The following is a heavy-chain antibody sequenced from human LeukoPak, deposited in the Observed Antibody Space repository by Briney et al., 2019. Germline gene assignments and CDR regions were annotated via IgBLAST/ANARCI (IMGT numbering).Heavy chain of an antibody. CDR2: INPSGGST. CDR1: GYTFTSYY. J-gene: IGHJ4*02. CDR3: ASSPWFGESDDY. D-gene: IGHD3-10*01. V-gene: IGHV1-46*01. Sequence: ASVKVSCKASGYTFTSYYMHWVQQAPGQGLEWMGIINPSGGSTSYAQKFQGRVTMTRDTSTSTVYMELSSRRSEDTAVYYCASSPWFGESDDYWGQGTLVTVSS.